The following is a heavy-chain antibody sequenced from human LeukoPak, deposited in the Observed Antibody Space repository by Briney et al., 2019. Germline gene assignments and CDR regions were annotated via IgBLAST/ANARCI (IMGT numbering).Heavy chain of an antibody. Sequence: HPGGSLRLSCAASGFIVNSNYMNWVRQAPGKGLEWVSVLYSDDTTYYADSVKGRFTFSRDNSKNTLYLQMNNLRAEDTAVYYCARGGGYYAIDYWGQGTLVTVSS. CDR3: ARGGGYYAIDY. D-gene: IGHD1-26*01. V-gene: IGHV3-53*01. CDR1: GFIVNSNY. CDR2: LYSDDTT. J-gene: IGHJ4*02.